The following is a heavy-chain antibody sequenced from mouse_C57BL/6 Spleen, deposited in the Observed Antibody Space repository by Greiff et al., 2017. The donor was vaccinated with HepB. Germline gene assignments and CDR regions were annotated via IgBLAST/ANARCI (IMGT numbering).Heavy chain of an antibody. CDR2: ISSGSSTI. J-gene: IGHJ4*01. D-gene: IGHD1-1*01. CDR1: GFTFSDYG. V-gene: IGHV5-17*01. Sequence: EVMLVESGGGLVKPGGSLKLSCAASGFTFSDYGMHWVRQAPEKGLEWVAYISSGSSTIYYADTVKGRFTISRDNAKNTLFLQMTSLRSEDTAMYYCARIHYGSSHYYAMDYWGQGTSVTVSS. CDR3: ARIHYGSSHYYAMDY.